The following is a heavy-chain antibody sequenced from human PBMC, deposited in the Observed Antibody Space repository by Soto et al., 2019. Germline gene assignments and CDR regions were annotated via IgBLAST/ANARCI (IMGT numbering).Heavy chain of an antibody. CDR1: GFSFSSHA. D-gene: IGHD1-26*01. CDR2: LSRDGSHI. Sequence: QVQLVESGGGVVQPGRSLRLSCAASGFSFSSHAMYWVRQAPGKGLEWVAVLSRDGSHIFYADSVRGRFTITRDNSRNTLFLQMNRLRHDDTAVYYGARKLIDSWSRGCIDSWGQGTLVSVSS. CDR3: ARKLIDSWSRGCIDS. V-gene: IGHV3-30*04. J-gene: IGHJ4*02.